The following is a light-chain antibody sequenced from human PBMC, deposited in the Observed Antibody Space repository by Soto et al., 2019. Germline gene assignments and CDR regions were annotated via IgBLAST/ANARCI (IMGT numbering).Light chain of an antibody. CDR3: QSYDSSLSAYV. V-gene: IGLV1-40*01. CDR1: SSNIGAGYY. J-gene: IGLJ1*01. CDR2: ADT. Sequence: QSVLTQPPSVSGAPGQRVTISCTGSSSNIGAGYYVHWYQQLPGTAPKLLIHADTNRPSGVPDRFSVSKSGTSASLAITGLQAEDEADYYCQSYDSSLSAYVFGTGTKLNVL.